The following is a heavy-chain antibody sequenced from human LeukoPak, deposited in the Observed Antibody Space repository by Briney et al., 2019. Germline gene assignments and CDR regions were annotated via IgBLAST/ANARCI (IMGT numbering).Heavy chain of an antibody. CDR3: AREDYYDSGSSDY. D-gene: IGHD3-22*01. J-gene: IGHJ4*02. CDR1: GYTFTRYG. V-gene: IGHV1-8*03. CDR2: MNPNSGNT. Sequence: ASVKVSCKASGYTFTRYGISWVRQAPGQGLEWMGWMNPNSGNTAYAQKFQGRVTITRNTSISTAYMELSSLRSEDTAIYYCAREDYYDSGSSDYWGQGTLVTVSS.